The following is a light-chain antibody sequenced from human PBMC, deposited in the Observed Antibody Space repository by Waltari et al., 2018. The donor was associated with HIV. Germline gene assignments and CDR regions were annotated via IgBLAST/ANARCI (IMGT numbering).Light chain of an antibody. CDR1: QSVSSSF. CDR2: GAS. Sequence: EIVLTQSPGTLSLSPGERATLSCRASQSVSSSFLAWYQQKPGQAPRLLIYGASSRATGIPDRFSGSGSGTDFTLTISGLEPEDFAVYYCQQYAGSPPMYTFGQGTKLEIK. J-gene: IGKJ2*01. V-gene: IGKV3-20*01. CDR3: QQYAGSPPMYT.